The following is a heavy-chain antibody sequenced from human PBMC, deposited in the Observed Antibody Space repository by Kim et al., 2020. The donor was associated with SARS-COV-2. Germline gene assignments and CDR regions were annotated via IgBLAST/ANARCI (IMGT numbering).Heavy chain of an antibody. J-gene: IGHJ4*02. D-gene: IGHD3-9*01. CDR3: ARGPYYDILTGRHYYFDS. CDR2: IYYSGST. V-gene: IGHV4-31*03. Sequence: SETLSPTCTVTGDSISSGDHYWSWIRQHPGKGLEWIGFIYYSGSTYYNPSLKSRVTISIDTSKNQFSVELNSVTAADTAVYYCARGPYYDILTGRHYYFDSWGQGTLVTVSS. CDR1: GDSISSGDHY.